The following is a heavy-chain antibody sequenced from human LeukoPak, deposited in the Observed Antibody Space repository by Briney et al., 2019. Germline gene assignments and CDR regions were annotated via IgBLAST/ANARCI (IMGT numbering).Heavy chain of an antibody. CDR1: GGSISSSTYY. J-gene: IGHJ3*02. CDR3: ASLSYYYGSGSYAPDAFDI. CDR2: ISYTGNT. Sequence: SEALSLTCTVSGGSISSSTYYWGWIRQSPGKGLEWSGSISYTGNTYYNPSLKSRVTISVDTSKSQFSLRLSSVTAADTAVYYCASLSYYYGSGSYAPDAFDIWGQGTMVTVSA. V-gene: IGHV4-39*01. D-gene: IGHD3-10*01.